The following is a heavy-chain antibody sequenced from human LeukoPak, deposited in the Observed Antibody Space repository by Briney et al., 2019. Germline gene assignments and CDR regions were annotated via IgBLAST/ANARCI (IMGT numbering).Heavy chain of an antibody. CDR3: AKGVDNTGRLRWFDS. V-gene: IGHV3-23*01. D-gene: IGHD1-1*01. J-gene: IGHJ5*01. Sequence: GGSLRLSCAASGFTFSTYFMSWVRQAPGKGLEWVSTISGRGSDRFYADAVKGRFTISRDNSKNTMYLQMNSLRIEDTAFYYCAKGVDNTGRLRWFDSWGQGTLVTVSS. CDR1: GFTFSTYF. CDR2: ISGRGSDR.